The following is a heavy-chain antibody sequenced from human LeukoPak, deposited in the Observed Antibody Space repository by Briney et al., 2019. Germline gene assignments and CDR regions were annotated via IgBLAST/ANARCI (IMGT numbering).Heavy chain of an antibody. D-gene: IGHD4-17*01. Sequence: GGSLRLSCAASGFTFSSHWMSWVRQAPGKGLEWVANIMPDGSDKYYVDSVKGRFTISRDNAKNSLYLQMNSLRAEDTAVYYCAKLPYGDYNHHWGQGTLVTVSS. J-gene: IGHJ5*02. CDR3: AKLPYGDYNHH. V-gene: IGHV3-7*05. CDR2: IMPDGSDK. CDR1: GFTFSSHW.